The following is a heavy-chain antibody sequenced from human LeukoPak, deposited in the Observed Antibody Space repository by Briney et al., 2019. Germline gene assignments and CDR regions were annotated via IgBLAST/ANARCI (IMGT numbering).Heavy chain of an antibody. D-gene: IGHD3-10*01. CDR2: IYHTGSR. CDR1: GGSLSSHY. J-gene: IGHJ5*02. Sequence: PSETLSLTCTVSGGSLSSHYWSWIRQPPGKGLEWIGYIYHTGSRKYYASLRSRVAISVDTSKNQISLKLSSVTAADTAVYYCAKELYYQGSGVLFDPWGQGTQVTVSS. V-gene: IGHV4-59*11. CDR3: AKELYYQGSGVLFDP.